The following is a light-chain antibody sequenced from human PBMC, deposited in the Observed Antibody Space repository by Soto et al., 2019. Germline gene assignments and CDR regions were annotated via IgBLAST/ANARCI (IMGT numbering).Light chain of an antibody. CDR3: TSYTSGFTFV. J-gene: IGLJ1*01. V-gene: IGLV2-14*03. Sequence: QSALTQPASVSGSPGQSITISCTGTSNDVGGYNFVFWYQQHPTKAPKLIIYDVINRPSGVSNRFSASKSGNMASLTISGLQAEDEADYYCTSYTSGFTFVFGTGTKVTVL. CDR1: SNDVGGYNF. CDR2: DVI.